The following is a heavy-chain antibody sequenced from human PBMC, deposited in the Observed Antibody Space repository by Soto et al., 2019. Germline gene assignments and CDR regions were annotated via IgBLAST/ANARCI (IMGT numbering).Heavy chain of an antibody. CDR3: ATDRGMRYDYVWGSYRYFDY. D-gene: IGHD3-16*02. CDR1: GYTLTELS. Sequence: ASVKVSCKVSGYTLTELSMHWVRQAPGKGLEWMGGFDPEDGETIYAQKFQGRVTMTKDTSTDTAYMELSSLRSEDTAVYYCATDRGMRYDYVWGSYRYFDYWGQGTLVTVSS. CDR2: FDPEDGET. V-gene: IGHV1-24*01. J-gene: IGHJ4*02.